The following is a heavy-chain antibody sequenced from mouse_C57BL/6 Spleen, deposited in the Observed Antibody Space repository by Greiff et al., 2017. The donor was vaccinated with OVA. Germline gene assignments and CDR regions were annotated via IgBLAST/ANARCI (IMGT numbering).Heavy chain of an antibody. CDR3: TRYYYGNYYFDY. Sequence: VQLQQSGTVLVRPGASVKMSCKTSGYTFTSYWMHWVKQRPGQGLEWIGAIYPGNSDTSYNQKFKGKAKLTAVTSASTAYMELSSLTNEDSAVYYCTRYYYGNYYFDYWGQGTTLTVSS. J-gene: IGHJ2*01. V-gene: IGHV1-5*01. CDR2: IYPGNSDT. D-gene: IGHD2-1*01. CDR1: GYTFTSYW.